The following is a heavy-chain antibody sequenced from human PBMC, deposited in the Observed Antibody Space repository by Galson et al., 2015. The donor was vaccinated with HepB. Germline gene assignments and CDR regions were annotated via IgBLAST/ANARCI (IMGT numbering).Heavy chain of an antibody. V-gene: IGHV1-2*06. J-gene: IGHJ4*02. Sequence: SVKVSCKGSGFTFIGYHIHWVRQAPGQGLEWLGRINPNGGATTYAQKFQGMVTLTRTTSSKTAYMELTSLKPDDSAVYYCARDLRPTNFGVFTLDYWGQGSLVTVSS. CDR3: ARDLRPTNFGVFTLDY. CDR2: INPNGGAT. D-gene: IGHD3-3*01. CDR1: GFTFIGYH.